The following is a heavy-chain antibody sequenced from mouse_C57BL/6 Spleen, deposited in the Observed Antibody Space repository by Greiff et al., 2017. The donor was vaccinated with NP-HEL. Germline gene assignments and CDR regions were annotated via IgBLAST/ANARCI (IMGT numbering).Heavy chain of an antibody. D-gene: IGHD1-1*01. V-gene: IGHV1-55*01. CDR2: IYPGSGST. CDR3: ARWRITTVVAKAMDY. CDR1: GYTFTSYW. Sequence: QVQLQQPGAELVKPGASVKMSCKASGYTFTSYWITWVKQRPGQGLEWIGDIYPGSGSTNYNEKFKSKATLTVDTSSSTAYMQLSSLTSEDSAVYYGARWRITTVVAKAMDYWGQGTSVTVSS. J-gene: IGHJ4*01.